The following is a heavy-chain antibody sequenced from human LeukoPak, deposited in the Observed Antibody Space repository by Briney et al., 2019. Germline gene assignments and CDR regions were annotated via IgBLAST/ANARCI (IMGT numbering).Heavy chain of an antibody. CDR1: GYSFTSYW. J-gene: IGHJ4*02. CDR3: ARHAEMATTPFDY. D-gene: IGHD5-24*01. V-gene: IGHV5-10-1*01. Sequence: PGESLKISCKGSGYSFTSYWISWARQMPGKGLEWMGRIDPSDSYTNYSPSFQGHVTISADKSISTAYLQWSSLKASDTAMYYCARHAEMATTPFDYWGQGAPVTVSS. CDR2: IDPSDSYT.